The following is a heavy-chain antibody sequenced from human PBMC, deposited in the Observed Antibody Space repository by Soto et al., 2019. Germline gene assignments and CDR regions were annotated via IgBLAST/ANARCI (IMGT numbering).Heavy chain of an antibody. CDR3: ARDRPPDS. V-gene: IGHV1-46*01. CDR2: INPNTGDA. CDR1: GYKFTIYY. Sequence: ASVKVSCKASGYKFTIYYLHWVRQAPGQGLEWMGTINPNTGDASYAANFQGRVTVTRDTSTSTVYVQLSSLGFDDTAVYYCARDRPPDSWGQGTLVTVS. J-gene: IGHJ4*02.